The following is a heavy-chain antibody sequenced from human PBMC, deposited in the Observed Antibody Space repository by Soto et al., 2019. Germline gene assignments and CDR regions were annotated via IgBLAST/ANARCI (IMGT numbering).Heavy chain of an antibody. CDR2: IIPIFGTA. V-gene: IGHV1-69*13. CDR1: GGTFSSYA. Sequence: RASVKVSCKASGGTFSSYAISWVRQAPGQGLEWMGGIIPIFGTANYAQKFQGRVTITADESTSTAYMELSSLRSEDTAVYYCARPFIVGATPELYYGMDVWGQGTTVTVSS. D-gene: IGHD1-26*01. J-gene: IGHJ6*02. CDR3: ARPFIVGATPELYYGMDV.